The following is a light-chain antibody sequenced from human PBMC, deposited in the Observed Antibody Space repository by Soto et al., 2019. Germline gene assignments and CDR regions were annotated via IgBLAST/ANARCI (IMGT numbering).Light chain of an antibody. CDR3: QHLNDYRYT. CDR2: AAS. CDR1: QAISSS. J-gene: IGKJ2*01. Sequence: DIQLTQSPSFLSASVGDRVTITCRASQAISSSLAWYQHNPGKAPNLLIYAASTLQNGVPSSFSGSGSGTEFTLTISSLQPEDFATYYCQHLNDYRYTFGQGTKVEIK. V-gene: IGKV1-9*01.